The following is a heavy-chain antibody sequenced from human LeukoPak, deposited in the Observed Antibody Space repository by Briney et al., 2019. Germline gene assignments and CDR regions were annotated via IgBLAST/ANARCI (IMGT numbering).Heavy chain of an antibody. D-gene: IGHD3-22*01. J-gene: IGHJ4*02. CDR3: ASYYDSSGYLDY. V-gene: IGHV3-48*04. Sequence: PGGSLRLSCAASGFTFSSYGMHWVRQAPGKGLEWVSYISSSGSTIYYADSVKGRFTISRDNAKNSLYLQMNSLRAEDTAVYYCASYYDSSGYLDYWGQGTLVTVSS. CDR2: ISSSGSTI. CDR1: GFTFSSYG.